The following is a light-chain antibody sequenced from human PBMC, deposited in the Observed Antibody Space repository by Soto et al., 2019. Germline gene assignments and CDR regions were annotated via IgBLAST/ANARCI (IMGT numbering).Light chain of an antibody. V-gene: IGKV3-15*01. CDR2: GAS. Sequence: EIVMTQSPATLSVSPGERATLSCRASQSVSSNLAWYQQKPGQAPRLLIYGASTRATGIPARFSGSGSGTDFTPIISRLPSEYFAYYYWQQYNNPPPTFGQGTKLEIK. J-gene: IGKJ2*01. CDR1: QSVSSN. CDR3: QQYNNPPPT.